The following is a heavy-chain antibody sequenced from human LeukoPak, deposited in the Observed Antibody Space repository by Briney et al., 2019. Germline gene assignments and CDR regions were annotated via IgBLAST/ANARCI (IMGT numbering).Heavy chain of an antibody. CDR2: IGTAGDT. J-gene: IGHJ4*02. CDR3: ARGKAGVDFNY. D-gene: IGHD3-10*01. V-gene: IGHV3-13*01. Sequence: PGGSLRLSCAASGFTFGSYDMHWVRQATGKGLEWVSAIGTAGDTYYPGSVKGRFTISRENAKNSLYLQMNSLRAGDTAVYYCARGKAGVDFNYWGQGTLVTVSS. CDR1: GFTFGSYD.